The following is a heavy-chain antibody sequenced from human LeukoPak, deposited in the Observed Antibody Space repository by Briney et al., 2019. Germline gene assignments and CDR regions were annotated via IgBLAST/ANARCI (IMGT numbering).Heavy chain of an antibody. D-gene: IGHD2-2*01. Sequence: SGTLSLTCSVYGGSISSSIYYWGWIRQPPGKGLEWIGSIYYSGSTYYNPSLKSRVTISVDMSKNQFSLKLSSVTAADTAMYYCARHTAMPNNWFDPWGQGTLVTVSS. J-gene: IGHJ5*02. V-gene: IGHV4-39*01. CDR2: IYYSGST. CDR1: GGSISSSIYY. CDR3: ARHTAMPNNWFDP.